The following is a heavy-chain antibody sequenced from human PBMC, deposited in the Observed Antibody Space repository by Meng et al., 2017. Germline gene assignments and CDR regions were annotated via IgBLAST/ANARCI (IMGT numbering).Heavy chain of an antibody. V-gene: IGHV1-18*01. J-gene: IGHJ4*02. CDR1: AHTLSSDG. CDR2: INAYNGYT. Sequence: QGQLVQSGAEVKKPGASVKVSCNASAHTLSSDGFAWVRQALGQGLEWMGWINAYNGYTDYAQKFLGRVTLTTDTSTNTGYMELRSLTSDDTAVYYCATRGNPYLDCWGQGTLVTVSS. CDR3: ATRGNPYLDC.